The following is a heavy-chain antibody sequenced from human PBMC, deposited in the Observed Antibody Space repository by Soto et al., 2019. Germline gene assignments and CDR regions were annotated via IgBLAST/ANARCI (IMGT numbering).Heavy chain of an antibody. CDR2: INHSGST. CDR3: ARRLRWYLSNWFDP. D-gene: IGHD4-17*01. Sequence: QVQLQQWGAGLLKPSETLSLTCAVYGGSFSGYYWSWIRQPPGKGLEWIGEINHSGSTNYNPSLKSRVTISVDTSKNQFSLKLSSVTAADTAVYYCARRLRWYLSNWFDPWGQGTLVTVSS. V-gene: IGHV4-34*01. CDR1: GGSFSGYY. J-gene: IGHJ5*02.